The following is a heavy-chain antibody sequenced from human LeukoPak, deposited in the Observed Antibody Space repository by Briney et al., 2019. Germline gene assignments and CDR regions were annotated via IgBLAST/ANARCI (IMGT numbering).Heavy chain of an antibody. CDR3: ATKPRVPVVVAATPLGAFDI. J-gene: IGHJ3*02. CDR2: ISGSGGST. V-gene: IGHV3-23*01. Sequence: GGSLRLSCAASGFTFSSFAMSWVRRAPGKGLEWVSGISGSGGSTYYVDSVKGRFTISRDNSKNTLYLQMNRLRAEDTAVYYCATKPRVPVVVAATPLGAFDIWGQGTMVTVSS. D-gene: IGHD2-15*01. CDR1: GFTFSSFA.